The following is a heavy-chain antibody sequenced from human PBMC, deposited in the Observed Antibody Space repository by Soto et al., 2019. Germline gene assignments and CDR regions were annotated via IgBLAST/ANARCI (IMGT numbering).Heavy chain of an antibody. V-gene: IGHV3-30-3*01. CDR2: ILHDGNNK. CDR3: SRDDEGGSYCDLGY. D-gene: IGHD3-10*01. CDR1: GFTFSNYI. Sequence: QVQLVESGGGVVQPGRSLRLSCTASGFTFSNYIMHWVRQAPGKGLEWVAIILHDGNNKYYAASVKGRFTISRDNSKNTLYLQMISLRTEDTAIYYCSRDDEGGSYCDLGYWGQGTLVTVSS. J-gene: IGHJ4*02.